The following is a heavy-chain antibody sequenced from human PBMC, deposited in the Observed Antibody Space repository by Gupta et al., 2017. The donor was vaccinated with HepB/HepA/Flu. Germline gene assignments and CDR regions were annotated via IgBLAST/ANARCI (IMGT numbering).Heavy chain of an antibody. V-gene: IGHV1-69*06. CDR2: IIPILGTA. J-gene: IGHJ6*03. Sequence: QMQLVQSGAEVNKPGSSVKVSCKASGGTFSSYAVSWVRQAPGQGLDWAGGIIPILGTANYAQKFQGKVTITADKSTSTAYMELSSLRSEDTAVYYCARGLRYCSSTSCYRGGDYYYYYMDVWGKGTTVTVSS. CDR3: ARGLRYCSSTSCYRGGDYYYYYMDV. CDR1: GGTFSSYA. D-gene: IGHD2-2*02.